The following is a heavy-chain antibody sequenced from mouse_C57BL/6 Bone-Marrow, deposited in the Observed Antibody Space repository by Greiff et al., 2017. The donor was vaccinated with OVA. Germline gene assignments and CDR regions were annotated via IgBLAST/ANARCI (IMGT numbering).Heavy chain of an antibody. CDR2: ISAGGSYT. CDR3: ARDKGYYAPDY. J-gene: IGHJ2*01. CDR1: GFTFSSYA. D-gene: IGHD2-1*01. Sequence: EVLLVESGGGLVKPGGSLKLSCAASGFTFSSYAMSWVRQTPEKRLEWVATISAGGSYTYYPDNVKGRSTISRDNAKNNLYLQMSHLTSEDTAMYYCARDKGYYAPDYWGQGTTLTVSS. V-gene: IGHV5-4*01.